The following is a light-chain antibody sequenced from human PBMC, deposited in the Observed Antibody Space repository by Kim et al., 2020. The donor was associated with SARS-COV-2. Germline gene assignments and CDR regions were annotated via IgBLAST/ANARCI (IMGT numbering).Light chain of an antibody. CDR1: KLGDKY. V-gene: IGLV3-1*01. J-gene: IGLJ3*02. CDR2: QDS. CDR3: QAWDSSTWV. Sequence: YELTQPPSVSVSPGQTASITCSGDKLGDKYACWYQQKPGQSPVLAIYQDSKRPSGIPERFSGSNSGNTATLTISGTQAMDEADYYCQAWDSSTWVFGGGTQLTVL.